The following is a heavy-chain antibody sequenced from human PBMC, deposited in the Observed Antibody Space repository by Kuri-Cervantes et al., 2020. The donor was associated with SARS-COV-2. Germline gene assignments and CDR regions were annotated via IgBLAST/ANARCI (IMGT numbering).Heavy chain of an antibody. D-gene: IGHD3-10*01. V-gene: IGHV4-59*12. CDR3: ARGRVLLWFGELFHDYYYGMDV. Sequence: SETLSLTCTVSGDSISSYYWSWIRQPPGKGLEWIGYIYYSGSTNYNPSLKSRVTISVDTSKNQFSLKLSSVTAADTAVYYCARGRVLLWFGELFHDYYYGMDVWGQGTTVTVSS. J-gene: IGHJ6*02. CDR1: GDSISSYY. CDR2: IYYSGST.